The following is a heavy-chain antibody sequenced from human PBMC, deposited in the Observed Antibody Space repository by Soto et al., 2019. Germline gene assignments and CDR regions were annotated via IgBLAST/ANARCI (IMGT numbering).Heavy chain of an antibody. Sequence: PSETLSLTCTVSGGSISSYYWSWIRQPPGKGLEWIGYIYYSGSTNYNPSLKSRVTISVDTSKNQFSLKLSSVTAADTAVYYCAALDFDYDSSGYYYLWFDPWGQGTLVTVS. D-gene: IGHD3-22*01. J-gene: IGHJ5*02. CDR2: IYYSGST. CDR1: GGSISSYY. CDR3: AALDFDYDSSGYYYLWFDP. V-gene: IGHV4-59*01.